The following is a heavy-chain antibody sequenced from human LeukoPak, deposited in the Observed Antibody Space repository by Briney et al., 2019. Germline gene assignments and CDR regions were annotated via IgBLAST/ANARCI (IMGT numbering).Heavy chain of an antibody. V-gene: IGHV4-4*08. CDR3: ASLKYYYDSSGYEIDY. Sequence: SKTLSLTCSVSGGSINNYYWSWIRQPPGKGLEWIGYIYDSGSTNYNPSLQSRVTISIDTSKNQFSLKLSSVTAADTAVYYCASLKYYYDSSGYEIDYWGQGTMVTVSS. D-gene: IGHD3-22*01. J-gene: IGHJ4*02. CDR1: GGSINNYY. CDR2: IYDSGST.